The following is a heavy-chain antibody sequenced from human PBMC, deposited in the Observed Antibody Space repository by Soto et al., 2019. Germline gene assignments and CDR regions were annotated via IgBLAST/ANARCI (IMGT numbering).Heavy chain of an antibody. D-gene: IGHD2-21*02. V-gene: IGHV1-3*01. J-gene: IGHJ4*02. Sequence: GASVKVSCKASGYTFTSYAMHWVRQAPGQRLEWMGRINAGNGNTKYSQKFQGRVTITRDTSASTAYMELSSLRSEDTAVYYCHVVVVTAGAFDYWGQGTLVTVSS. CDR3: HVVVVTAGAFDY. CDR2: INAGNGNT. CDR1: GYTFTSYA.